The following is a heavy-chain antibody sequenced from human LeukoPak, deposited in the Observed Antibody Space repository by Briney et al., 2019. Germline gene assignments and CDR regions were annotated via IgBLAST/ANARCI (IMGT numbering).Heavy chain of an antibody. D-gene: IGHD3-22*01. CDR2: IYHSGST. V-gene: IGHV4-30-2*01. J-gene: IGHJ4*02. Sequence: PSETLSLTCTVSGGSIRSSYYYWGWIRQPPGKGLEWIGYIYHSGSTYYNPSLKSRVTISVDRSKNQFSLKLSSVTAADTAVYYCARGGSSGYYSWDYFDYWGQGTLVTVSS. CDR3: ARGGSSGYYSWDYFDY. CDR1: GGSIRSSYYY.